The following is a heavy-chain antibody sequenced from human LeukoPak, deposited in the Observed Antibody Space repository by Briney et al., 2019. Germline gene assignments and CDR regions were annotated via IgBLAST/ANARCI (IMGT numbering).Heavy chain of an antibody. CDR2: ITATGDTA. J-gene: IGHJ4*02. CDR3: AGDRNSDWYSPLDY. Sequence: GGSLRLSCAASGFTFSSYAMTWVRQAPGKGLEWVAIITATGDTAYYADSVKGRFTISRDNSRNTVYMQMDSLRAEDTAIYYCAGDRNSDWYSPLDYWGQGSQVTVSP. V-gene: IGHV3-23*01. CDR1: GFTFSSYA. D-gene: IGHD6-19*01.